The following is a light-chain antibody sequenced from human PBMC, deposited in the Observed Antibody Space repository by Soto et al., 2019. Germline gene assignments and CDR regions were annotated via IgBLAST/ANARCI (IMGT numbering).Light chain of an antibody. J-gene: IGLJ1*01. CDR3: ISYTTISTYV. CDR2: DVS. V-gene: IGLV2-14*03. CDR1: SSDVAAYNY. Sequence: QSALTQPASVSRSPGQSITISCTGTSSDVAAYNYVSWYQQHPGKAPKLMMSDVSNRASGISNRFSASKSGNTASLTISGLQTEDEADYYCISYTTISTYVFGTRTKVTVL.